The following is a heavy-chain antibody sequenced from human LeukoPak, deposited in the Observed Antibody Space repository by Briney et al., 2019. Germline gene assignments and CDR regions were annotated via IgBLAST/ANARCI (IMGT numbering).Heavy chain of an antibody. J-gene: IGHJ5*02. CDR1: GHIFTTYA. CDR3: ARLVAAGGSGSFDP. CDR2: INTYTGNP. V-gene: IGHV7-4-1*01. Sequence: ASVKVSCKASGHIFTTYAMNWVRQAPGQGLEWMGWINTYTGNPTYAQDFTGRFVFSLDTSVSTACLQIYSLKAEDTAVYYCARLVAAGGSGSFDPGGQGTLVTVSS. D-gene: IGHD6-13*01.